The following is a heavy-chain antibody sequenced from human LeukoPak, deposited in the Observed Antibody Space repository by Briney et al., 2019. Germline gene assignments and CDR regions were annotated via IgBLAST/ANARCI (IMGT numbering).Heavy chain of an antibody. CDR2: IYYSGST. CDR1: GGSFSGYY. Sequence: KPSETLSLTCAVYGGSFSGYYWSWIRQPPGKGLEWIGYIYYSGSTNYNPSLKSRVTISVDTSKNQFSLKLSSVTAADTAVYYCARVGYSSSWYEYYYYGMDVWGQGTTVTVSS. CDR3: ARVGYSSSWYEYYYYGMDV. J-gene: IGHJ6*02. D-gene: IGHD6-13*01. V-gene: IGHV4-59*01.